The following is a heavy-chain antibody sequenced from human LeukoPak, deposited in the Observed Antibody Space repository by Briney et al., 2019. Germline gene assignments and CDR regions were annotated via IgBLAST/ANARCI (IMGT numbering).Heavy chain of an antibody. CDR1: GFTFSSYG. Sequence: QPGGSLRLSCAASGFTFSSYGMNWVRQAPGKGLEWVSYISSSGSTIYYVDSVKGRFTISRDNAKNSLYLQMNSLRAEDTAVYYCARDGDLAPDVPFDYWGQGTLVTVSS. J-gene: IGHJ4*02. CDR2: ISSSGSTI. V-gene: IGHV3-48*03. CDR3: ARDGDLAPDVPFDY. D-gene: IGHD7-27*01.